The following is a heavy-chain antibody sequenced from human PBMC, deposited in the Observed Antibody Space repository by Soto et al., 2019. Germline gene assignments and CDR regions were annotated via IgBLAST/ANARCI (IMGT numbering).Heavy chain of an antibody. Sequence: QVQLEESGGGVVQPGRSLRLSCAASGFTFNSYGMHWVRQAPGKGLEWVAVISYDGSQKYYADSVKGRFTISRDNSKNTLYLQMNRLSAKDTAVYYYAKDRRIKGYQYYFDYWGQGPLVPVSS. CDR2: ISYDGSQK. D-gene: IGHD2-2*01. CDR3: AKDRRIKGYQYYFDY. J-gene: IGHJ4*02. V-gene: IGHV3-30*18. CDR1: GFTFNSYG.